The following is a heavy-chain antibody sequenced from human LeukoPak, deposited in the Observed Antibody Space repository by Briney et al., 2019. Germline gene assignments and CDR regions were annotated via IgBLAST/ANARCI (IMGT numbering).Heavy chain of an antibody. J-gene: IGHJ4*02. CDR1: GGSISSSNW. CDR2: IHYRGTT. V-gene: IGHV4-4*02. Sequence: SGTLSLTCAVSGGSISSSNWWSWVRQPPGKGLEWLGNIHYRGTTNYNPSLKSRVSLSLDTSKSQFALKVTSVTAADTAVYYCARDEYGDFQGFDYWGQGARVTVSS. D-gene: IGHD4-17*01. CDR3: ARDEYGDFQGFDY.